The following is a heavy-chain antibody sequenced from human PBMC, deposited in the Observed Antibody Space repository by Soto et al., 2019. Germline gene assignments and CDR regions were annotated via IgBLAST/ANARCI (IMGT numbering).Heavy chain of an antibody. CDR3: ASYALVLRAYYHYAMEV. Sequence: GGSLRLSCAASGFTLSSYWMSWVRQAPGKGLEWVANIKQDGSEKYYVDSVKGRFTISRDNAKNSLYLQMNSLRAEDTAVYYFASYALVLRAYYHYAMEVWGKGTTVTVSS. J-gene: IGHJ6*04. CDR1: GFTLSSYW. V-gene: IGHV3-7*05. CDR2: IKQDGSEK. D-gene: IGHD3-16*01.